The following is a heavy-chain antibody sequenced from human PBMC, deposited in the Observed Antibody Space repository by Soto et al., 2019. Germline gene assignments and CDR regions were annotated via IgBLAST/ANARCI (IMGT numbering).Heavy chain of an antibody. J-gene: IGHJ6*03. CDR3: ARGDFWSGPYYYYYMDV. CDR1: GFTFSSYG. CDR2: IWYDGSNK. V-gene: IGHV3-33*01. D-gene: IGHD3-3*01. Sequence: GGSLRLSCAASGFTFSSYGMHWVRQAPGKGLGWVAVIWYDGSNKYYADSVKGRFTISRDNSKNTLYLQMNSLRAEDTAVYYCARGDFWSGPYYYYYMDVWGKGTTVTVSS.